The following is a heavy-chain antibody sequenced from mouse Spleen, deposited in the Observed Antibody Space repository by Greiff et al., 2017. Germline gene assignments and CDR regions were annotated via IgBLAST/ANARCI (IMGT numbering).Heavy chain of an antibody. V-gene: IGHV14-2*01. CDR2: IDPEAGET. Sequence: VQLQQSGAELVKPGASVKLSCTASGFNIKDYYMHWVKQRTEQGLEWIGRIDPEAGETTYAPKFQGKATITAATSSNPAYLHLSSLTSEDTAGYYCARDYGSSDGHFDVWGAGTTVTVSS. J-gene: IGHJ1*01. CDR1: GFNIKDYY. D-gene: IGHD1-1*01. CDR3: ARDYGSSDGHFDV.